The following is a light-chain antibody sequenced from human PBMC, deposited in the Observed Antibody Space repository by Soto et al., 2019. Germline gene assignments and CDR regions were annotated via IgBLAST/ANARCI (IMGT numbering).Light chain of an antibody. Sequence: DIQMTQSPSTLSASVGDRVTITCRASQSISSWLAWYQQKPGKAPKLLIYDASSLESGVPSRFSGSGSGTEFALTLSSLQPDDFATYYCQQYNSYWYTFGQGTKLEIK. V-gene: IGKV1-5*01. CDR2: DAS. CDR3: QQYNSYWYT. CDR1: QSISSW. J-gene: IGKJ2*01.